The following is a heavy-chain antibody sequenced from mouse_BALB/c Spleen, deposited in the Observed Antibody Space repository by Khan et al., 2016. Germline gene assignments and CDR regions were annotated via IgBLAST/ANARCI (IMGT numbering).Heavy chain of an antibody. CDR2: IYPGSHNI. Sequence: QVQLKQSGPELVKPGASVNMSCKASGYTFTDYVIGWVKQSTGQGLEWIGEIYPGSHNIYSNEKFKDKATLTADKSSSTAYMQLSSLTSEDSAAYFCARSGSLSYYTLDYWGQGASVTVSS. CDR3: ARSGSLSYYTLDY. V-gene: IGHV1-77*01. J-gene: IGHJ4*01. CDR1: GYTFTDYV. D-gene: IGHD3-1*01.